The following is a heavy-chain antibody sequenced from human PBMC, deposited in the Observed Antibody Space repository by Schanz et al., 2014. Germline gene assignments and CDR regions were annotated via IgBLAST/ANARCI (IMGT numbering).Heavy chain of an antibody. J-gene: IGHJ4*02. CDR3: ARRQGVYDY. Sequence: QLQLVQSGAEVKKPGPSVKVSCKLSGGTFSSYTISWIRQAPGQGLEWMGKIIPVLNIATYAQRFQGRVPITADTSTNRASTELSSVTSEDTAVHHCARRQGVYDYWGQGTLVTVSS. CDR1: GGTFSSYT. V-gene: IGHV1-69*02. D-gene: IGHD2-8*01. CDR2: IIPVLNIA.